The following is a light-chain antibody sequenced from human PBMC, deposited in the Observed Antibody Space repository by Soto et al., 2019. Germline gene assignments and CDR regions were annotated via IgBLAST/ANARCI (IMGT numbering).Light chain of an antibody. V-gene: IGKV3-20*01. J-gene: IGKJ3*01. CDR2: GAS. CDR1: QRVSSSY. Sequence: PGERATLSCRASQRVSSSYLAWYQQKPGQAPRLLIYGASSRATGIPDRFSGSGSGTDFTLTISRLEPEDFAVYYCQQYGSSPFTFGPGTKVDIK. CDR3: QQYGSSPFT.